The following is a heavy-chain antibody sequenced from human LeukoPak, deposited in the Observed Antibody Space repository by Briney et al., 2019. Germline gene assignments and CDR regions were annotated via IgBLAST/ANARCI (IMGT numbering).Heavy chain of an antibody. V-gene: IGHV4-39*01. CDR3: ARPELERGAFDI. Sequence: GSLRLSCAGSGFTFSTYAMSWVRQAPGKGLEWVGSIYYSGSTYYNPSLQSRVTISVDTSNNQFSLKLSSVTAADTAVYYCARPELERGAFDIWGQGTMVTVSS. CDR1: GFTFSTYA. CDR2: IYYSGST. J-gene: IGHJ3*02. D-gene: IGHD1-1*01.